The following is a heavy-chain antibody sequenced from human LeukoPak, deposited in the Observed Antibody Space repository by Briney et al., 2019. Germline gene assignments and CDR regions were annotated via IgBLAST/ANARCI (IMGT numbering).Heavy chain of an antibody. J-gene: IGHJ4*02. D-gene: IGHD3-22*01. CDR1: GGSFSSSSYY. Sequence: SETLSLTCTVSGGSFSSSSYYWGWIRQPPGKGLEWIGNIYYNGITYYNPSLKSRVTISVDTSKSQFSLKLNSVTAADTAMYYCARRDYYDSSGYFYYWGQGTLVTVS. V-gene: IGHV4-39*01. CDR3: ARRDYYDSSGYFYY. CDR2: IYYNGIT.